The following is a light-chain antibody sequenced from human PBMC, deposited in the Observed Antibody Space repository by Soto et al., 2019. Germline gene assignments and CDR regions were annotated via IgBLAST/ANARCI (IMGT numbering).Light chain of an antibody. J-gene: IGKJ3*01. CDR2: AAS. Sequence: DIQMTQSPSSLSASVGDRVTITCRTGQSISSYLNWYQQKPGKAPELLIYAASNLQSGVPSRFSGSGAGTDFTLTISSLQPEDFATYYCQQSYRTLPFTFGPGTRVDMK. V-gene: IGKV1-39*01. CDR1: QSISSY. CDR3: QQSYRTLPFT.